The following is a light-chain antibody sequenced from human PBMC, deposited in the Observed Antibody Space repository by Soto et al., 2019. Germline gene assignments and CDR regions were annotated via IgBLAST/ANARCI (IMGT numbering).Light chain of an antibody. V-gene: IGKV3-11*01. Sequence: EIVLTQSPATLSLSPGERATLSCRASQSVSSYLAWYQQKPGQAPRLLIYDASNRATGIPARFSGSGSWTDFTLTISSLEPEDFAVYYCQQRSYWPPYTFGQGTKVDIK. CDR1: QSVSSY. CDR3: QQRSYWPPYT. CDR2: DAS. J-gene: IGKJ2*01.